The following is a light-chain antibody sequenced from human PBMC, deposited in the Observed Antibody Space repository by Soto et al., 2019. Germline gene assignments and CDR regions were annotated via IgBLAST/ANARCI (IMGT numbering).Light chain of an antibody. CDR3: QQYNNWPLT. CDR2: GAS. Sequence: EIVMTQSPATLSVSPWERATLSCRASQSVSSNLAWYQQKPGQAPRLLIYGASTRATGIPARFSGSGSGTEFTLTISSLQSEDFAVYYGQQYNNWPLTFGGGTKVDI. V-gene: IGKV3-15*01. J-gene: IGKJ4*01. CDR1: QSVSSN.